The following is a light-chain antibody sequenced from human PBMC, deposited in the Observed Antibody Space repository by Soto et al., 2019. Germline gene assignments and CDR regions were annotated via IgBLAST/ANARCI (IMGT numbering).Light chain of an antibody. V-gene: IGLV1-40*01. Sequence: QSVLTQPPSVSGAPGQRVTISCTGSSSNIGASYDVHWYRQFPGTAPKLLIYGNINRPSGVPDRFSGSKSGTSASLAITGLQAEDEADYFCQCYDSRLSGVVFGGGTQLTVL. J-gene: IGLJ2*01. CDR1: SSNIGASYD. CDR3: QCYDSRLSGVV. CDR2: GNI.